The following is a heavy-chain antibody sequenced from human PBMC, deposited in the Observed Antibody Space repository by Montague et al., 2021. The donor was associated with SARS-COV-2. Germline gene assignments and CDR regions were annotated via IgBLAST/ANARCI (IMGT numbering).Heavy chain of an antibody. D-gene: IGHD5-12*01. CDR3: ARKRSGYDVDYFDY. V-gene: IGHV4-31*03. Sequence: LSLTCTVSGDSITTYSYFWSWIRQVPGKGLEWIGYINHSGSAYYSVSLKSRVTISIDTSKNQFSLKLISVTTADTAVYFCARKRSGYDVDYFDYWGQGALVTVSS. CDR2: INHSGSA. CDR1: GDSITTYSYF. J-gene: IGHJ4*02.